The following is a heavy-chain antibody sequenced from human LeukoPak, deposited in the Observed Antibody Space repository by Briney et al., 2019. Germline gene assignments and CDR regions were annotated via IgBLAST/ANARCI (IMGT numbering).Heavy chain of an antibody. J-gene: IGHJ4*02. V-gene: IGHV4-34*01. CDR2: INHSGST. D-gene: IGHD6-6*01. Sequence: SETLSLTCAVSGGSFSGYYWSWIRQPPGKGLEWIGEINHSGSTNYNPSLKSRVTISVDTSKNQFSLKLSSVTTADTAVYYCARVDIAARHFDYWGQGTLVTVSS. CDR3: ARVDIAARHFDY. CDR1: GGSFSGYY.